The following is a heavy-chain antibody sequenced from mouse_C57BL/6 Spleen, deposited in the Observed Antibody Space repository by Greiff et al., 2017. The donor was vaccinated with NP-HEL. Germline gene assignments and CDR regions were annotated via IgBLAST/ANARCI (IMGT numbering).Heavy chain of an antibody. D-gene: IGHD1-1*01. CDR3: GGAYVGYAMDY. V-gene: IGHV1-22*01. CDR2: INPNNGGT. J-gene: IGHJ4*01. Sequence: EVKLMESGPELVKPGASVKMSCKASGYTFTDYNMHWVKQSHGKSLEWIGYINPNNGGTSYNQKFKGKATLTVNKSSSTAYMELRSLTSEDSAVYYCGGAYVGYAMDYWGQGTSVTVSS. CDR1: GYTFTDYN.